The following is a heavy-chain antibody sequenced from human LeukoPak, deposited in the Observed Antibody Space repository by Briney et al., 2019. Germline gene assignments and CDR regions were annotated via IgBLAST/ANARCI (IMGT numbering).Heavy chain of an antibody. CDR3: ARSDYVWGIYRPIPDY. Sequence: SETLSLTCTVAGGSTSSGGYYWSWIRQHPGKGLEWIGYINYNGVTYYNPSLKSRLTISVVDTSKNQFSLRLNSVTVADAAVYYCARSDYVWGIYRPIPDYWGQGTLVTVSS. V-gene: IGHV4-31*03. CDR1: GGSTSSGGYY. J-gene: IGHJ4*02. CDR2: INYNGVT. D-gene: IGHD3-16*02.